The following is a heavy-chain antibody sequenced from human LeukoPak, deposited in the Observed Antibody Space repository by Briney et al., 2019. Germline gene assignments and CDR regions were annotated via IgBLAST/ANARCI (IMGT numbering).Heavy chain of an antibody. CDR3: AKDMRENYSYYMDV. V-gene: IGHV3-43D*03. Sequence: PGGSLRLSCAASGFTFDDYAMHWVRQVPGKGLEWVSLINWDGGSTYYADSVKGRFTISGDNSKNSLYLQMNSLRAEDTALYYCAKDMRENYSYYMDVWGKGTTVTVSS. J-gene: IGHJ6*03. D-gene: IGHD5-24*01. CDR2: INWDGGST. CDR1: GFTFDDYA.